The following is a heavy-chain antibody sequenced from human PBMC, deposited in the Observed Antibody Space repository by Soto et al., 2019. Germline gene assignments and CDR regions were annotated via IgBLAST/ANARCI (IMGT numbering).Heavy chain of an antibody. D-gene: IGHD1-1*01. J-gene: IGHJ3*02. CDR3: ARVERGTVTTVVDAFDI. CDR2: MSHSGGT. CDR1: GGFVSSGSYY. V-gene: IGHV4-61*01. Sequence: SETLSLTCTVYGGFVSSGSYYWSWIRQPPGKGLEWIGEMSHSGGTHFNPSLKSRVTISVDTSKNQFSLNIYSVTAADTALYYCARVERGTVTTVVDAFDIWGPGTMVTVSS.